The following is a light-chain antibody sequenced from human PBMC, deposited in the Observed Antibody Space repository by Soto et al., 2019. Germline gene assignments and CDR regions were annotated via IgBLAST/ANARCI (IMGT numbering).Light chain of an antibody. CDR2: GAF. CDR1: QSVPTNY. CDR3: QQYGTSPRT. V-gene: IGKV3-20*01. J-gene: IGKJ2*01. Sequence: EIVLTQSPGTLSLSPGDRATLSCRTSQSVPTNYLAWYQQNPGQAPRLLIYGAFNRAGGIPDRFSGSGSGTEFTLTISRLAPEDFAVYYCQQYGTSPRTFGQGTKVEIK.